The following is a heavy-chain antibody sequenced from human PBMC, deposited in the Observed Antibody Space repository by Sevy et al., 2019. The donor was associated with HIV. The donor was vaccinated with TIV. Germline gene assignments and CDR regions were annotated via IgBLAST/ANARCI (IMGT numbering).Heavy chain of an antibody. CDR1: GFSFSTSW. CDR3: ARDHYYTIDY. D-gene: IGHD3-3*01. V-gene: IGHV3-74*01. Sequence: GGALRLSCAASGFSFSTSWMHWVRQVPGKGLVWVSRIHSDGSTIYADSVTGRFTISRDNAKNTLYLQLNSLRAEDTAIYYCARDHYYTIDYWGQGTLVTVSS. J-gene: IGHJ4*02. CDR2: IHSDGST.